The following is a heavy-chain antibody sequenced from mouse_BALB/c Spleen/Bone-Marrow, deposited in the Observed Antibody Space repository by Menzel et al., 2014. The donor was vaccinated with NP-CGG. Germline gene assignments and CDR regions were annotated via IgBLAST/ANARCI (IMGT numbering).Heavy chain of an antibody. CDR2: IFPRNGST. J-gene: IGHJ2*01. CDR3: ARRDYYGSTYGFDY. CDR1: GYSLTSYY. V-gene: IGHV1-66*01. D-gene: IGHD1-1*01. Sequence: VQLQQSGPELVKPGASVKISCKASGYSLTSYYIHWVKQRPGQGLERIGWIFPRNGSTKYNEKFKGKATLTADTSSSTAYMQLSSPTSEDSAVYFCARRDYYGSTYGFDYWGQGTTLTVSS.